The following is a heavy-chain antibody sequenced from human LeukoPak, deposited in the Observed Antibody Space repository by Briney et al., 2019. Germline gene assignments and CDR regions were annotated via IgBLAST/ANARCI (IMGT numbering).Heavy chain of an antibody. CDR1: GGSISSSSYY. J-gene: IGHJ4*02. D-gene: IGHD1-26*01. V-gene: IGHV4-39*01. CDR2: ISYSRST. Sequence: SETLSLTCTVSGGSISSSSYYWGWIRQPRGRGLEWIGSISYSRSTYYNPSLKSRVTISVDTSRNQFSLKLSSVTAADTAVYYCARRSGNYGCLDYWGQGTLVTVSS. CDR3: ARRSGNYGCLDY.